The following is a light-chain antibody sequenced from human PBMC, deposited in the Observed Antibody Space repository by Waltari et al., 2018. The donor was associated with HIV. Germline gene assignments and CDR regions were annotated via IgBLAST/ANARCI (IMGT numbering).Light chain of an antibody. J-gene: IGLJ7*01. Sequence: QSVLTQPPSVSGAPGQTVTISCTGSRSNIGAGYDIHWYQHLPGRTPKLLSYGKTTRPSGVPDRFSGSQSGTSASLVITGLQAEDEADYYCQSYDRSLSGGVFGGGTRLTVL. CDR1: RSNIGAGYD. CDR3: QSYDRSLSGGV. V-gene: IGLV1-40*01. CDR2: GKT.